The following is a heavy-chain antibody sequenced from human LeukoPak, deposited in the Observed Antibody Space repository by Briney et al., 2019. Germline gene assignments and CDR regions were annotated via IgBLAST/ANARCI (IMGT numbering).Heavy chain of an antibody. D-gene: IGHD1-1*01. CDR1: GFTFSSYA. Sequence: PGRSLRLSCAASGFTFSSYAMHWVRQAPGKGLEWVAVISYDGSNKYYADSVKGRFTISRDNSKNTLYLQMNSLRAEDTAVYYCAKWTNDYYYYGMDVWGQGTTVTVSS. CDR3: AKWTNDYYYYGMDV. CDR2: ISYDGSNK. J-gene: IGHJ6*02. V-gene: IGHV3-30-3*02.